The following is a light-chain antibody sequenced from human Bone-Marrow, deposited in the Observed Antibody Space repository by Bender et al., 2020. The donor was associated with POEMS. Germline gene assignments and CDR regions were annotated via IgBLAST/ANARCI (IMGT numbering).Light chain of an antibody. CDR2: DVS. CDR1: SSDIGDYNY. Sequence: QSALTQPASVSGSPGQSITISCNGTSSDIGDYNYVSWYQQHPGKAPKLMIYDVSNRPSGVPDRFSGSKSGTSASLAITGLQAGDEGDYYCQSYDNSLGGWVFGGGTKLTVL. J-gene: IGLJ3*02. CDR3: QSYDNSLGGWV. V-gene: IGLV2-14*03.